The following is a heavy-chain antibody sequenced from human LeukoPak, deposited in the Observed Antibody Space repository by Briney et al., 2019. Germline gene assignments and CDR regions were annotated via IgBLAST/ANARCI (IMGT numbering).Heavy chain of an antibody. V-gene: IGHV3-30*02. D-gene: IGHD3-22*01. CDR3: ARAGVGARDSSGYSRFDP. Sequence: GGSLRLSCAASGFTFSSYGMHWVRQAPGKGLEWVAFIRYDGSNKYYADSVKGRFTISRDNSKNTLYLQMNSLRAEDTAVYYCARAGVGARDSSGYSRFDPWGQGTLVTVSS. CDR2: IRYDGSNK. CDR1: GFTFSSYG. J-gene: IGHJ5*02.